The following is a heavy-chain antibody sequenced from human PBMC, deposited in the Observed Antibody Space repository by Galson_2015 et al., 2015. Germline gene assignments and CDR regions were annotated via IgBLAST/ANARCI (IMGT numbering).Heavy chain of an antibody. D-gene: IGHD3-10*01. J-gene: IGHJ6*02. V-gene: IGHV5-51*01. CDR1: GYSFTSYW. CDR3: ARQGITMVRGVNGMDV. CDR2: IYPGDSDT. Sequence: EVKKPGESLKISCKGSGYSFTSYWIGWVRQMPGKGLEWMGIIYPGDSDTRYSPSFQGQVTISADKSISTAYLQCSSLKASDTAMYYCARQGITMVRGVNGMDVWGQGTTVTVSS.